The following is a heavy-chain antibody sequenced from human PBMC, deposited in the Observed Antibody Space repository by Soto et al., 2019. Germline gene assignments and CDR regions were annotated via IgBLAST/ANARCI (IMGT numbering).Heavy chain of an antibody. D-gene: IGHD6-19*01. J-gene: IGHJ4*02. Sequence: QVQLVESGGGVVQPGRSLRLSCAASGFTFSSYGMHWVRQAPGKGLEWVAVIGYDGSNKYYADSVKGRFTISRDNSKNTLYLQMNSLRAEDTAVYYCARDRSSGWYSTEIDYWGQGTLVTVSS. CDR2: IGYDGSNK. CDR3: ARDRSSGWYSTEIDY. CDR1: GFTFSSYG. V-gene: IGHV3-33*01.